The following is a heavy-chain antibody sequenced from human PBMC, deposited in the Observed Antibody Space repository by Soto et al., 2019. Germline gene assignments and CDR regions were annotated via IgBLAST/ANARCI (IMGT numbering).Heavy chain of an antibody. V-gene: IGHV4-31*03. J-gene: IGHJ6*02. Sequence: TLSLTCSVSDGSFNTSGFFWNWIRQHPGKGLEWIGYIYNTGSAFYNPSLKSRVDLSVDTSNNHFSLRLHSLTAADTAVYFCARGMDDYGDYSHYYYYYGMDVWGQGTTVTVSS. CDR2: IYNTGSA. D-gene: IGHD4-17*01. CDR3: ARGMDDYGDYSHYYYYYGMDV. CDR1: DGSFNTSGFF.